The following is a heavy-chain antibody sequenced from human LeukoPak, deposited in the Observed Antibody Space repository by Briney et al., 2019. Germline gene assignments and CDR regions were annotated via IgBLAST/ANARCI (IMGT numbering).Heavy chain of an antibody. J-gene: IGHJ4*02. V-gene: IGHV3-23*01. D-gene: IGHD3-22*01. Sequence: PGGXLRLSCAASGFTFSIYAMSWVRQAPGKGLEWVSSITSSGGGKYYAESVKGGFTISRDNSEKSLYMQMNRLRDEDTAVYFCAKDRPNYYGSNGHYYRRDGDYWGQGTLVTVSS. CDR3: AKDRPNYYGSNGHYYRRDGDY. CDR1: GFTFSIYA. CDR2: ITSSGGGK.